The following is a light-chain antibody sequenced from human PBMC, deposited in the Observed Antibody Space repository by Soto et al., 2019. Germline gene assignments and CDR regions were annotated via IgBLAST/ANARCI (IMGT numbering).Light chain of an antibody. CDR1: QSVSSSY. V-gene: IGKV3-20*01. Sequence: EIVLTQSPGTLSLSPGERATLSCRASQSVSSSYLAWYQQKAGQAPRLLIYGASNRATGIPDRFSGSGSGTDFILTISRLEPEDFAVYYCQQYGSAQVTFGQGTRLEIK. CDR3: QQYGSAQVT. CDR2: GAS. J-gene: IGKJ5*01.